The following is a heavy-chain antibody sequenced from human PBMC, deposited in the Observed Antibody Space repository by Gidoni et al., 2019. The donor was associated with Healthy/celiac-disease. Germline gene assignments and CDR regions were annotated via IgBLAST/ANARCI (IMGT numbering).Heavy chain of an antibody. D-gene: IGHD2-15*01. V-gene: IGHV3-30-3*01. J-gene: IGHJ4*02. CDR3: ARDFNKGPYCSGGSCYAIPYSSGYYDY. CDR2: ISYDGSNK. Sequence: QVQLVESGGGVVQPGRSLRLSCAASGFTFSSYAMHWVRQAPGKGLEWVAVISYDGSNKYYADSVKGRFTISRDNSKNTLYLQMNSLRAEDTAVYYCARDFNKGPYCSGGSCYAIPYSSGYYDYWGQGTLVTVSS. CDR1: GFTFSSYA.